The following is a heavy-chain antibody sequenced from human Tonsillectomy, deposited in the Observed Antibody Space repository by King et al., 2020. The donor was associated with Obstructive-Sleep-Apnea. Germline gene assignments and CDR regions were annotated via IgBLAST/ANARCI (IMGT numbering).Heavy chain of an antibody. CDR1: GFTFSSSS. J-gene: IGHJ4*02. D-gene: IGHD1-26*01. V-gene: IGHV3-30*04. CDR2: ISYDGSDE. Sequence: VQLVESGGGVVQPGRSLRLSCAASGFTFSSSSMHWVRQAPGKGLEWVAVISYDGSDEYYAESVKGRLTISKDNSKNTVYLQVNSLRAEDTAMYYCARGGGGSSSPLDYWGQGTLVTVSS. CDR3: ARGGGGSSSPLDY.